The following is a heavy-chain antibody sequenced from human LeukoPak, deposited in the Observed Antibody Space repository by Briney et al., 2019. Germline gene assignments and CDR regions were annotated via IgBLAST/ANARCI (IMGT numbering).Heavy chain of an antibody. CDR1: GFTLNTYG. V-gene: IGHV3-30*02. CDR3: AKDLDCSGGTCHKAFDC. J-gene: IGHJ4*02. Sequence: GRSLRLSCVASGFTLNTYGMHWVRQAPGKGLEWVAFIRYDGSHRFYGESVKGRFTTSRDNFKNTLYLQMSRLRVEDTAVYYCAKDLDCSGGTCHKAFDCWGQGTLATVSS. CDR2: IRYDGSHR. D-gene: IGHD2-15*01.